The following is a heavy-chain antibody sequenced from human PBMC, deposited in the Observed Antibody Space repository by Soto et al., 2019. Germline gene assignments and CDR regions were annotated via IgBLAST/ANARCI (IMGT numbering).Heavy chain of an antibody. D-gene: IGHD1-1*01. CDR3: VRDGTKTLRDWFDP. CDR2: IYATGTT. V-gene: IGHV4-4*07. CDR1: GASISGYY. Sequence: QVQLQESGPGLVKPSETLSLTCTVSGASISGYYWSWIRKSAGKGLEWIGRIYATGTTDYNPSLMSRVMMAVDTSNKQFSLKLRSVTAADTAVYYCVRDGTKTLRDWFDPWGQGISVTVSS. J-gene: IGHJ5*02.